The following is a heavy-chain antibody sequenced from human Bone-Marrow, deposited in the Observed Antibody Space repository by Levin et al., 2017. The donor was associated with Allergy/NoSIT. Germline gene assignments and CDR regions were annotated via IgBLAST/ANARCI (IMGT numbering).Heavy chain of an antibody. CDR1: GGSISNTAYS. CDR2: IYHPGST. V-gene: IGHV4-30-2*01. J-gene: IGHJ3*02. CDR3: AREWRSAFDI. Sequence: SETLSLTCAVSGGSISNTAYSWTWIRQPPGKGLEWIGYIYHPGSTYYNPSLESRVTISADRSKNQFSLSLTSVTAADTALYYCAREWRSAFDIWGQGAMVTVSS. D-gene: IGHD1-26*01.